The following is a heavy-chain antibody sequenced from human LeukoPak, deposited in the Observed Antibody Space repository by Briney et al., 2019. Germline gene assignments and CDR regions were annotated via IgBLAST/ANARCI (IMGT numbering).Heavy chain of an antibody. Sequence: GGSLRLSCAASGFAFSNFAMSWVRQAPGKGLEWVSAIYSGGSTYYADSVKGRFTISRHNSKNTLYLQMNSLRAEDTAVYYCARARITMVRGVITGFDYWGQGTLVTVSS. CDR2: IYSGGST. V-gene: IGHV3-53*04. D-gene: IGHD3-10*01. CDR1: GFAFSNFA. CDR3: ARARITMVRGVITGFDY. J-gene: IGHJ4*02.